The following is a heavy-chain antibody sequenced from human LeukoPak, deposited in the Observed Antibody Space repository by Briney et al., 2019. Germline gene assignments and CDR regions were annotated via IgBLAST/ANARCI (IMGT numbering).Heavy chain of an antibody. V-gene: IGHV3-74*03. J-gene: IGHJ4*02. Sequence: GGSLRLSCAASGFTFSTYWMHWVRQAPGKGLLWVSRINGDGTSTKYADSVKGRFTISRDNARHTLYLQMNSLRAEDTAVYYCARDLDTRNSYEFAYWGQGTLVTVSS. CDR2: INGDGTST. CDR3: ARDLDTRNSYEFAY. CDR1: GFTFSTYW. D-gene: IGHD5-18*01.